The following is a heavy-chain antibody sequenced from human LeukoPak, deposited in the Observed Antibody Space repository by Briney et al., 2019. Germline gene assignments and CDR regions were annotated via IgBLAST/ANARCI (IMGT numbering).Heavy chain of an antibody. CDR1: GYTFNSSY. V-gene: IGHV1-46*02. CDR2: INPSDDST. CDR3: ARAPGYDFFYYYMDV. Sequence: ASVKVSCMASGYTFNSSYMHWVRQAPGQGLEWMGIINPSDDSTRYAQKFQGRVTMTEDTSTNTVYMHLSSLSSDDTAVYYCARAPGYDFFYYYMDVWGKGTTVTVSS. J-gene: IGHJ6*03. D-gene: IGHD3-3*01.